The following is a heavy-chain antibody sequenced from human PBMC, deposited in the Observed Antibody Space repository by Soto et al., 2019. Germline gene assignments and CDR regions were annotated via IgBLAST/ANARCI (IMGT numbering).Heavy chain of an antibody. Sequence: GGSLRLSCAASGFTFSDYYMSWIRQAPGKGLEWVSYISSSGSTIYYADSVKGRFTISRDNAKNSLYLQMNSLRAEDTAVYYCARDRADCSSTSCYDYYYYYMDVWGKGTTVTVSS. D-gene: IGHD2-2*01. CDR2: ISSSGSTI. J-gene: IGHJ6*03. CDR3: ARDRADCSSTSCYDYYYYYMDV. CDR1: GFTFSDYY. V-gene: IGHV3-11*01.